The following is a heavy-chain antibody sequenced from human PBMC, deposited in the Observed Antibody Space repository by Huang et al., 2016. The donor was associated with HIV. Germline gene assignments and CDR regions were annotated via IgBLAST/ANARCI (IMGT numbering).Heavy chain of an antibody. J-gene: IGHJ6*03. V-gene: IGHV4-34*01. CDR2: INHSEST. CDR1: GGSFSGYY. Sequence: QVQLQQWGAGLLRPSETLSLTCAVYGGSFSGYYGTWIRQPPGKGLEGIGEINHSESTNYNPSLKSLVTISVDTSRNQFSLTLTSVTAADTAVYYCARGQGGYYYYYMDVWGKGTTVTVSS. CDR3: ARGQGGYYYYYMDV.